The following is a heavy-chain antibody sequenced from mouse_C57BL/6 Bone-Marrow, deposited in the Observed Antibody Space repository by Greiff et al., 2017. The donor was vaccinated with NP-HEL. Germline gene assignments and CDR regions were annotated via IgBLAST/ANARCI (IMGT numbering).Heavy chain of an antibody. Sequence: EVKLVESGGGLVKPGGSLKLSCAASGFTFSDYGMHWVRQAPEKGLEWVAYISSGSSTIYYADTVKGRFTISRDNAKNTLFLQMTSLRSEDTAMDYCARPPRFAYWGQGTLVTVSA. V-gene: IGHV5-17*01. CDR2: ISSGSSTI. CDR3: ARPPRFAY. J-gene: IGHJ3*01. CDR1: GFTFSDYG.